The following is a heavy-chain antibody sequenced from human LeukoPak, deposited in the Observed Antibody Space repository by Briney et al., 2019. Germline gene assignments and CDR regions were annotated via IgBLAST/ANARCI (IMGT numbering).Heavy chain of an antibody. CDR1: GLTFSDYY. J-gene: IGHJ4*02. V-gene: IGHV3-11*01. CDR2: ISSSGTTI. CDR3: ARWDSSGCLDY. D-gene: IGHD3-22*01. Sequence: GGSLRLSCAASGLTFSDYYMSWIRQAPGKGLEWVSYISSSGTTIYYADSVKGRFTISGDNAKNSLYLQMNSLRAEDTAVYFCARWDSSGCLDYWGQGTLVTVSS.